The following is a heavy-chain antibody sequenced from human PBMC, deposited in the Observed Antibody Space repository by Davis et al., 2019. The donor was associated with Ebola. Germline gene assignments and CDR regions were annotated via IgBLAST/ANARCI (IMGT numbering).Heavy chain of an antibody. D-gene: IGHD6-13*01. Sequence: ASVKVSCKASGYTFTGYYMHWARQAPGQGLEWMGWINPNSGGTNYAQKFQGRVTMTRDTSISTAYMELSRLRSDDTAVYYCAREGYSSSWYSYYGMDVWGQGTTVTVSS. J-gene: IGHJ6*02. CDR1: GYTFTGYY. V-gene: IGHV1-2*02. CDR3: AREGYSSSWYSYYGMDV. CDR2: INPNSGGT.